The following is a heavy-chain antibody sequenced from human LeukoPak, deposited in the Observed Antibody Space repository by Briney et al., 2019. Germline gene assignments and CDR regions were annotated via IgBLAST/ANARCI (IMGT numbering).Heavy chain of an antibody. CDR1: GGSISRSTYY. J-gene: IGHJ4*02. V-gene: IGHV4-39*02. CDR3: ARVWGDLRYFDWLLTY. Sequence: SETLSLTCTVSGGSISRSTYYRGWIRQPPGRGPEWIGSIYYSGSSYHNPSLKSRFTISRDNAKNLLYLQMNSLRAEDTAVYYCARVWGDLRYFDWLLTYWGQGTLVTVSS. CDR2: IYYSGSS. D-gene: IGHD3-9*01.